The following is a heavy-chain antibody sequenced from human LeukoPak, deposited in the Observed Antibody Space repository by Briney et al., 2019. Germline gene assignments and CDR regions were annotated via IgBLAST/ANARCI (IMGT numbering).Heavy chain of an antibody. CDR3: ASYGSGSYYNDYYFDY. V-gene: IGHV1-2*02. J-gene: IGHJ4*02. CDR1: GYTFTDYY. CDR2: INPNSSAT. Sequence: ASVKVSCMASGYTFTDYYMHWVRQAPGQGLEWMGWINPNSSATNYSQKFQSRVTMTRDPSISTAYMELSRLRSDDTAVYYCASYGSGSYYNDYYFDYWGQGTLVTVSS. D-gene: IGHD3-10*01.